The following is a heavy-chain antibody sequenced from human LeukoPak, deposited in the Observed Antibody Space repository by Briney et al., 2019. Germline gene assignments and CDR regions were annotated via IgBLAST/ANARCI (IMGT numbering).Heavy chain of an antibody. V-gene: IGHV4-34*01. J-gene: IGHJ4*02. CDR2: INHSGST. CDR1: GGSFSGYY. D-gene: IGHD3-10*01. CDR3: ARGVGYYGSGTIFPY. Sequence: PSETLSLTCAVDGGSFSGYYWSWIRQPPGKGLEWIGEINHSGSTNYNPSPKSRVTISVDTSKNQFSLKLSSVTAADTAVYYCARGVGYYGSGTIFPYWGQGTLVTVSS.